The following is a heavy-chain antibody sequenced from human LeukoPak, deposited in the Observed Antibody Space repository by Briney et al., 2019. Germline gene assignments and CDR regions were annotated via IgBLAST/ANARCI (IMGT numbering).Heavy chain of an antibody. CDR3: ARDSTATVVTPGGGFDY. CDR1: GFTFSSHG. J-gene: IGHJ4*02. D-gene: IGHD4-23*01. V-gene: IGHV3-23*01. Sequence: GGSLRLSCAASGFTFSSHGMNWVRQAPGKGLEWISGISPSADITYYADSVKGRFTISRDNSKNTLYLQMNSLRAEDTAVYYCARDSTATVVTPGGGFDYWGQGTLVTVSS. CDR2: ISPSADIT.